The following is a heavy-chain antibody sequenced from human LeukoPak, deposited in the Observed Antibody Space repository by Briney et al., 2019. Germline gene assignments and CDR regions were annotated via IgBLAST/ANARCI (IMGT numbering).Heavy chain of an antibody. D-gene: IGHD3-22*01. Sequence: SVKVSCKASGGTFIRFTISWVRQAPGQGFEWMGGITPIFGTANFAQKFQGRVSITADESTSTAFMELSSLRSEDTAVYYCAREWGLESSGYYYAYWGQGTLVTVSS. CDR2: ITPIFGTA. J-gene: IGHJ4*02. V-gene: IGHV1-69*13. CDR1: GGTFIRFT. CDR3: AREWGLESSGYYYAY.